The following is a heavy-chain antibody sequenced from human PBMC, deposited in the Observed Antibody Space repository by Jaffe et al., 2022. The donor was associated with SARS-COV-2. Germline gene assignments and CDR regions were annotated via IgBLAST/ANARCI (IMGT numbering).Heavy chain of an antibody. D-gene: IGHD6-13*01. Sequence: QVQLVQSGAEVKKPGASVKVSCKASGYTFNIYGMHWVRQAPGQGLEWMGWINAGDGNTRDSPKFKGRVTITTDTSATTIYMELGSLTSEDTAVYYCTRSGDSWAVDNWGQGTLVTVSS. CDR2: INAGDGNT. CDR3: TRSGDSWAVDN. J-gene: IGHJ4*02. V-gene: IGHV1-3*01. CDR1: GYTFNIYG.